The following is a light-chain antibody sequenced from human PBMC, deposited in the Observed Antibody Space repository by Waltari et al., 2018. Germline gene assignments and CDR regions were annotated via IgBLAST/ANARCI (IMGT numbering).Light chain of an antibody. CDR2: DAS. CDR3: QQRNSWPLA. V-gene: IGKV3-11*01. J-gene: IGKJ5*01. Sequence: EIVLTQSPAPLSLSPGERATLPCRASQSVSRYLAWYQQKPGQGPRLLIYDASKRATGIPARFSGSGSGTDFTLTINSLEPEDSAVYYCQQRNSWPLAFGQGTRLEIK. CDR1: QSVSRY.